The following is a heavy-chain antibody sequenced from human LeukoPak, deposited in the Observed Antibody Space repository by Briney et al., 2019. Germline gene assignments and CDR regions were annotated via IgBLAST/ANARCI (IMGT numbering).Heavy chain of an antibody. D-gene: IGHD2-2*01. CDR2: ISSSGRYI. Sequence: PGGSLRLSCAASGFTFSSYSMNWARQAPGKGLEWVSSISSSGRYIYYADSLKGRFTIFRDNAKNSLYLQMNSLRAEDTAVYYCARDYLVVPAAMWWFDPWGQGTLVTVSS. J-gene: IGHJ5*02. V-gene: IGHV3-21*01. CDR3: ARDYLVVPAAMWWFDP. CDR1: GFTFSSYS.